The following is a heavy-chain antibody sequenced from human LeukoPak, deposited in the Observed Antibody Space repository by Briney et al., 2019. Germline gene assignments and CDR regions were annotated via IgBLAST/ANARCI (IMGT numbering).Heavy chain of an antibody. V-gene: IGHV4-31*03. D-gene: IGHD3-10*01. CDR1: GGSISSGGYY. J-gene: IGHJ3*02. Sequence: PSETLSLTCTVSGGSISSGGYYWSWIRQHPGKGLEWIGYIYYSGSTYYNPSLKSRVTISVDTSKNQFSLKLGSVTAADTAVYYCARDRTYYGSGSSHAFDIWGQGTMVTVSS. CDR2: IYYSGST. CDR3: ARDRTYYGSGSSHAFDI.